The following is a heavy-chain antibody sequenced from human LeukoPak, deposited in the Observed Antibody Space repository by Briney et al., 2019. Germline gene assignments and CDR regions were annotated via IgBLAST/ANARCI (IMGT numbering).Heavy chain of an antibody. V-gene: IGHV3-74*01. D-gene: IGHD3-10*01. J-gene: IGHJ6*02. CDR2: IYNDDSST. Sequence: PGGSLRLSCAASGFTFSTYYMHWVRQAPGKGLVWVSRIYNDDSSTTYAESVKGRFTISSDNGKDTLYLQMSSLRDDDTAVYYCVKGGAWQGNATDVWGQGTTVTVSS. CDR1: GFTFSTYY. CDR3: VKGGAWQGNATDV.